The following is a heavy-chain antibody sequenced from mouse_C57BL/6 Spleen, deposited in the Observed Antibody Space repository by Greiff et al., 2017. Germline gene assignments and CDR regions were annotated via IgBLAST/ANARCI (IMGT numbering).Heavy chain of an antibody. CDR3: TTRYYGRSSDAMDY. D-gene: IGHD1-1*01. CDR1: GFNIKDDY. Sequence: EVQLQQSGAELVRPGASVKLSCTASGFNIKDDYMHWVKQRPEQGLEWIGWIDPENGDTEYASKFQGKATITADTSSNTAYLQLSSLTSEDTAVYYCTTRYYGRSSDAMDYWGQGTSVTVSS. V-gene: IGHV14-4*01. CDR2: IDPENGDT. J-gene: IGHJ4*01.